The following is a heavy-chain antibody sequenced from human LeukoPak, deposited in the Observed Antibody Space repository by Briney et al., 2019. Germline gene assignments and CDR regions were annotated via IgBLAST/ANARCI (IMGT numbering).Heavy chain of an antibody. J-gene: IGHJ6*02. CDR1: GVSISSGDYY. Sequence: SQTLSLTCTVSGVSISSGDYYWSWIRQHPGKGLEWIGYIYYSGSTYYNPSLKSRVTISVDTSKNQFSLKLSSVTAADTAVYYCASSVPAAINGYYYYYGMDVWGQGTTVTVSS. CDR2: IYYSGST. V-gene: IGHV4-31*03. CDR3: ASSVPAAINGYYYYYGMDV. D-gene: IGHD2-2*01.